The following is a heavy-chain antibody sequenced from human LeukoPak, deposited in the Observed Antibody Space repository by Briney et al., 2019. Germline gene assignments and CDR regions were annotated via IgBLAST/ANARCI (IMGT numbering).Heavy chain of an antibody. CDR1: GGSISSYY. CDR3: ARGFVVVTAIDVYYFDY. D-gene: IGHD2-21*02. Sequence: SETLSLTCTVSGGSISSYYWSWIRQPAGKGLEWIGRIYTSGSTNYNPSLKSRVTMSVDTSKSQFSLKLSSVTVADTAVYYCARGFVVVTAIDVYYFDYWGQGTLVTVSS. V-gene: IGHV4-4*07. J-gene: IGHJ4*02. CDR2: IYTSGST.